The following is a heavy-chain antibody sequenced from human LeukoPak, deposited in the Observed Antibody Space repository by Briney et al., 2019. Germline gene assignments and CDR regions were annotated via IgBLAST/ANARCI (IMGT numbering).Heavy chain of an antibody. CDR1: GFTFSSYA. CDR2: ISGSGGST. Sequence: GGSLRPSCAASGFTFSSYAMSWVRQAPGKGLEWVSAISGSGGSTYYADSVKGRFTISRDNSKNTLYLQMNSLRAEDTAVYYCAKGEAAAVASDYWGQGTLVTVSS. J-gene: IGHJ4*02. V-gene: IGHV3-23*01. CDR3: AKGEAAAVASDY. D-gene: IGHD6-13*01.